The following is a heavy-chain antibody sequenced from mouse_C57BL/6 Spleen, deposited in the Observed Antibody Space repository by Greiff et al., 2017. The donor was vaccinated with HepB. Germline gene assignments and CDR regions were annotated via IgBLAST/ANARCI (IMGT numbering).Heavy chain of an antibody. CDR1: YFAFMASA. Sequence: LVESGAELVRPGSSVKLSCKDSYFAFMASAMHWVKQRPGHGLEWIGSFTMYSDATEYSENFKGKATLTANTSSSTAYMELSSLTSEDSAVYYCAYGRYGSLHYYAMDYWGQGTSVTVSS. D-gene: IGHD1-1*01. CDR3: AYGRYGSLHYYAMDY. CDR2: FTMYSDAT. V-gene: IGHV1-49*01. J-gene: IGHJ4*01.